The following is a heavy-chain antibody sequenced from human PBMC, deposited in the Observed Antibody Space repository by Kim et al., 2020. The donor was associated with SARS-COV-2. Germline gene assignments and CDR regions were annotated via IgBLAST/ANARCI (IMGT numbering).Heavy chain of an antibody. D-gene: IGHD1-1*01. CDR2: YI. V-gene: IGHV3-21*01. CDR3: ARDTSGRFDY. Sequence: YIYYADAGKDRFTISRDNAKNSLYLQLNSLGSEDTAVYYCARDTSGRFDYWGQGTLVTVSS. J-gene: IGHJ4*02.